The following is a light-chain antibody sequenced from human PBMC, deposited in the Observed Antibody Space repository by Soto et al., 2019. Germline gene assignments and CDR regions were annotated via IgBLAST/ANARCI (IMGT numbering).Light chain of an antibody. J-gene: IGKJ1*01. CDR1: QSISSY. Sequence: DIQMTQSPSSLSAFVGDRVTITCRASQSISSYVNWYQQKPGKAPKNLIYSASTLQSGVPSRFSGTGSGTDFTLTFSSLQPEDFATYYCQQNYNFPRTFGQGTKVEIK. CDR3: QQNYNFPRT. V-gene: IGKV1-39*01. CDR2: SAS.